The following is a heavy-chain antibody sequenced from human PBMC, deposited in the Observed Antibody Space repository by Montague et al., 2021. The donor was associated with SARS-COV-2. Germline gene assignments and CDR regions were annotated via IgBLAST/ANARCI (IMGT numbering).Heavy chain of an antibody. CDR2: ICWDDDK. CDR3: ARVLVAAAGSPYDP. Sequence: PALVKPTQTLTLTCTFSGFSLSTSGICVSWIRQPPVKALEWLARICWDDDKYYSTSLKTRLTITKDTSKNQVVLTMTNMDPVDTATYYCARVLVAAAGSPYDPWGQGTLVTVSS. V-gene: IGHV2-70*11. J-gene: IGHJ5*02. CDR1: GFSLSTSGIC. D-gene: IGHD6-13*01.